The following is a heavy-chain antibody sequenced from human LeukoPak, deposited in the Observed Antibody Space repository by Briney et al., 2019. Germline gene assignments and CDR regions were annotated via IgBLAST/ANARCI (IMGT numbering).Heavy chain of an antibody. J-gene: IGHJ5*02. CDR2: IYTSGST. CDR3: ARDSVGATRKWFDP. Sequence: SETLSLTCTVSGGSVSSGSYYWSWIRQPPGKGLEWIGRIYTSGSTNYNPSLKSRVTMSVDTSKNQFSLNLSSVTAADTAVYYCARDSVGATRKWFDPWGQGTLVTVSS. D-gene: IGHD1-26*01. CDR1: GGSVSSGSYY. V-gene: IGHV4-61*01.